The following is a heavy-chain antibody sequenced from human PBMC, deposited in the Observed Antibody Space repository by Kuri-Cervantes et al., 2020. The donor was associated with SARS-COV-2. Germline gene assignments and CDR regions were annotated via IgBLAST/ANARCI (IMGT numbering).Heavy chain of an antibody. Sequence: SETLSLTCTVSGGSISSGSYYWSWIRQPAGKGLEWIGRIYTSGSTNYNPSLKSRVTISVDTSKNQFSLKLSSVTAADTAVYYCARADFWSGYVYYFDYWGQGTLVTVSS. D-gene: IGHD3-3*01. CDR2: IYTSGST. J-gene: IGHJ4*02. CDR1: GGSISSGSYY. CDR3: ARADFWSGYVYYFDY. V-gene: IGHV4-61*02.